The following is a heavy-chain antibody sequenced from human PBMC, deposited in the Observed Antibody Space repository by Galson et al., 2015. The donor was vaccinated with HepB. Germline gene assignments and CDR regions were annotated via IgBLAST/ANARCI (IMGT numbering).Heavy chain of an antibody. Sequence: SLRLSCAASGFTFNTYSMNWVRQAPGKGLDWLSYISNGGRTMFYADSVKGRFTISRENARESLYLQMNSLRGEDTAVYYCARDQGWAFDYWGQGTLVTVSS. CDR2: ISNGGRTM. CDR1: GFTFNTYS. CDR3: ARDQGWAFDY. V-gene: IGHV3-48*01. D-gene: IGHD6-19*01. J-gene: IGHJ4*02.